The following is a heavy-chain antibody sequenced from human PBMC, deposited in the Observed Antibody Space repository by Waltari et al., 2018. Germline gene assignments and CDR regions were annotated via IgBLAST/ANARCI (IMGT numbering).Heavy chain of an antibody. Sequence: EVQLVQSGAEVKKPGESLKISCKGSGYSFTSYWIGWVRPMPGKGLEWMGIIYPGDSDTRYSPSFQGQVTISADKSISTAYLQWSSLKASDTAMYYCARIVVVAASVDAFDIWGQGTMVTVSS. CDR3: ARIVVVAASVDAFDI. CDR2: IYPGDSDT. V-gene: IGHV5-51*03. J-gene: IGHJ3*02. CDR1: GYSFTSYW. D-gene: IGHD2-15*01.